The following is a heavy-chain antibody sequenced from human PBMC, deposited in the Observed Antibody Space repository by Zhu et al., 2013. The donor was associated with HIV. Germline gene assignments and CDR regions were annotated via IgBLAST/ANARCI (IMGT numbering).Heavy chain of an antibody. CDR1: GFTFTSSA. V-gene: IGHV1-58*02. CDR2: IVVGSGNT. D-gene: IGHD2-2*01. CDR3: ARDKGGHIVAVPAALDY. Sequence: QLVQSGPEVKKPGASVKVSCKASGFTFTSSAMQWVRQARGQRLEWIGWIVVGSGNTNYAQKFQERVTITRDMSTSTAYMELRSLRSEDTAVYYCARDKGGHIVAVPAALDYWGQGTLVTVSS. J-gene: IGHJ4*02.